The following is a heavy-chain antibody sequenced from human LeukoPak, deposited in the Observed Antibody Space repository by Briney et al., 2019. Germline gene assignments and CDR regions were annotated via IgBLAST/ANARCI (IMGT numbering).Heavy chain of an antibody. J-gene: IGHJ6*03. CDR2: INHSGST. CDR1: GGSFSGYY. D-gene: IGHD6-13*01. V-gene: IGHV4-34*01. Sequence: SETLSLTCAVYGGSFSGYYWSWIRQPPGKGLEWIGEINHSGSTNYNPSLKSRVTISVDTSKNQFSLKLSSVTAADTAVYYCARAVYSSSWGGYYYYYYMDVWGKGTTVTVSS. CDR3: ARAVYSSSWGGYYYYYYMDV.